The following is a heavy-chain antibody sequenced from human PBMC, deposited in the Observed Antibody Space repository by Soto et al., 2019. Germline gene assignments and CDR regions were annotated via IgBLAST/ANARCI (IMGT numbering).Heavy chain of an antibody. CDR1: GGTFSSYA. CDR2: IIPIFGTA. Sequence: GASVKVSCKASGGTFSSYAISWVRQAPGQGLEWVGGIIPIFGTANYAQKFQGRVTITADESTSTAYMELSSLRSEDTAVYYCARHPGGRGYYYGMDVWGQGTTVTVSS. J-gene: IGHJ6*02. V-gene: IGHV1-69*13. D-gene: IGHD2-15*01. CDR3: ARHPGGRGYYYGMDV.